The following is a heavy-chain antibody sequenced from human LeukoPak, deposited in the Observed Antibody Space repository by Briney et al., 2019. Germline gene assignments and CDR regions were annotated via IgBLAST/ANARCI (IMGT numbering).Heavy chain of an antibody. D-gene: IGHD6-6*01. CDR3: VRDSVVLETLVPFDY. V-gene: IGHV3-48*04. CDR2: ISSSGTII. J-gene: IGHJ4*02. CDR1: GFTFSTYS. Sequence: GGSLRLSCAASGFTFSTYSIHWVRQAPGKGLEWLSYISSSGTIIYYADSVGGRFTISRDNAKNSLFLQMASLRAEDTAVYYCVRDSVVLETLVPFDYWGQGSLVTVSS.